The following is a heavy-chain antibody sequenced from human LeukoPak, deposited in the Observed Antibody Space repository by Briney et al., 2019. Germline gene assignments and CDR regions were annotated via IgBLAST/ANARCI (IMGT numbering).Heavy chain of an antibody. CDR1: GGSISSYY. CDR2: IYTSGST. V-gene: IGHV4-4*07. CDR3: ARDSYYYDSSGKRVSRFDY. Sequence: SETLSLTCTVSGGSISSYYWSWIRQPAGKGLEWIGRIYTSGSTNYNPSLKSPVTMSVDTSKNQFSLKLSSVTAADTAVYYCARDSYYYDSSGKRVSRFDYWGQGTLVTVSS. D-gene: IGHD3-22*01. J-gene: IGHJ4*02.